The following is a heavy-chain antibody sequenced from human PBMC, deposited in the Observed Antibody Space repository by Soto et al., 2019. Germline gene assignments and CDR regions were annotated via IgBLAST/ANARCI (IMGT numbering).Heavy chain of an antibody. CDR2: ISCYNGKT. CDR1: GYSFTAYG. CDR3: ARDAPSPDLRFLEWHNYDYNGMDV. D-gene: IGHD3-3*01. Sequence: QVQVVQSGDEVKETGASVRVSCKTSGYSFTAYGISWVRQAPGQGLEWMGWISCYNGKTKYAQKVQGRVTMTTDTSTSTAYMEVRSLRSDATAIYYCARDAPSPDLRFLEWHNYDYNGMDVWGQGTTVTVSS. J-gene: IGHJ6*02. V-gene: IGHV1-18*01.